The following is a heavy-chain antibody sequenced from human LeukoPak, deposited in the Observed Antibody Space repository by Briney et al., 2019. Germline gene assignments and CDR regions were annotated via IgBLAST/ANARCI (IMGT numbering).Heavy chain of an antibody. CDR2: VNADGGNT. Sequence: GGSLRLSCAASGFTFDNYRMSWVRQAPGKGLEWVSTVNADGGNTYYADSVKGRFTISRDNSKSTLTLQKNSLRVEDTALYYCTKRVKYGGTWDHFADWGQGTLVTVSS. CDR1: GFTFDNYR. CDR3: TKRVKYGGTWDHFAD. V-gene: IGHV3-23*01. D-gene: IGHD1-26*01. J-gene: IGHJ4*02.